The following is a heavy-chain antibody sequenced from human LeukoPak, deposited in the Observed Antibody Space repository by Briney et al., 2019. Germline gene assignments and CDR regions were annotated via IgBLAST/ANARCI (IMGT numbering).Heavy chain of an antibody. CDR1: GFTFTSSA. CDR2: IVVGSGHT. D-gene: IGHD1-26*01. CDR3: ARGGRPPEALGDTFGM. Sequence: SVKVSCKASGFTFTSSAMQWVRQARGQRLEWIGWIVVGSGHTNYARKFQERVTITRDMSTGTAYMELSSLRSEDTAVYYCARGGRPPEALGDTFGMWGQGTMVTVSS. J-gene: IGHJ3*02. V-gene: IGHV1-58*02.